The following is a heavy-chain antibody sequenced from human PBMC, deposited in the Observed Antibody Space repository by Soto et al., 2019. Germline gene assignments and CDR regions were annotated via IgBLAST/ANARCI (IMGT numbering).Heavy chain of an antibody. J-gene: IGHJ5*02. Sequence: EASVKVSCKASGGTFSSYGISWVRQAPGQGLEWMGGIIPIFGTANYAQKFQGRVTVTADESTSTAYMELSSLRSEDTDVYYCARDWPMVRGVGISPNWFDPWGQGTLVTVSS. CDR2: IIPIFGTA. CDR1: GGTFSSYG. D-gene: IGHD3-10*01. CDR3: ARDWPMVRGVGISPNWFDP. V-gene: IGHV1-69*13.